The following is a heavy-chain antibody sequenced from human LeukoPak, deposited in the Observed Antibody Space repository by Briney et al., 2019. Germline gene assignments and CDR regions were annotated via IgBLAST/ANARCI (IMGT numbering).Heavy chain of an antibody. Sequence: SETLSLTCTVSGGSISSYYWSWIRQPPGKGLEWIGYIYYSGSTNYNPSLKSRVTISVDTSKNQFSLKLSSVTAADTAVYYCARLSGYGLHYYYYMDVWGSETTVTVSS. CDR3: ARLSGYGLHYYYYMDV. CDR1: GGSISSYY. D-gene: IGHD5-12*01. V-gene: IGHV4-59*12. J-gene: IGHJ6*03. CDR2: IYYSGST.